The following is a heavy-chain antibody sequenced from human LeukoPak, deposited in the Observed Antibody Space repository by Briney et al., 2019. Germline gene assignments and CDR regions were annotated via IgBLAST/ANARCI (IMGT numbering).Heavy chain of an antibody. CDR3: ARGAGYSYGYLVY. D-gene: IGHD5-18*01. CDR1: GFTFGDYA. V-gene: IGHV3-20*04. Sequence: GGSLRLSCTASGFTFGDYAMSWVRQAPGKGLEWVSGINWNGGSTGYADSVKGRFTISRDNAKNSLYLQMNSLRAEDTALYYCARGAGYSYGYLVYWGQGTLVTVSS. CDR2: INWNGGST. J-gene: IGHJ4*02.